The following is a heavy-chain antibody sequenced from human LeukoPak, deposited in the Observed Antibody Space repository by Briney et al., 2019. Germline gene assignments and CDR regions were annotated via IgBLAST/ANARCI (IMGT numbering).Heavy chain of an antibody. CDR1: GYSISSAYS. V-gene: IGHV4-38-2*02. D-gene: IGHD3-22*01. CDR2: IYHNGNT. CDR3: ASYKTYYDSSGNPFDY. Sequence: SETLSLTCTVFGYSISSAYSWGWIRQPPGKGLEWIGSIYHNGNTYYNSSLKSRVTISVDTSENQFSLELSSVTAADTAVYYCASYKTYYDSSGNPFDYWGQGTLVTVSS. J-gene: IGHJ4*02.